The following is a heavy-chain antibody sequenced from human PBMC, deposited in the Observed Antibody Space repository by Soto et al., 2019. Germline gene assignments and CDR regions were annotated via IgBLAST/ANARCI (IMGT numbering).Heavy chain of an antibody. Sequence: SVKVSCKASGGTFSSYAISWVRQAPGQGLEWMGGIIPIFGTANYAQKFQGRVTITADESTSTAYMELSSLRSEDTAVYYCARGRRSLRYFDWSPSDYWGQGTLVTVSS. CDR1: GGTFSSYA. J-gene: IGHJ4*02. CDR2: IIPIFGTA. D-gene: IGHD3-9*01. V-gene: IGHV1-69*13. CDR3: ARGRRSLRYFDWSPSDY.